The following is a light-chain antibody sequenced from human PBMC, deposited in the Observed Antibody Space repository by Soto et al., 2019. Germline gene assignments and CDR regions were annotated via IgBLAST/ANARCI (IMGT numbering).Light chain of an antibody. Sequence: DIQMTQSPSTLSASVGDRVTITCRASQSISSWLAWYQQKPGKAPKLLIYKASSLESGVPSRFSGSGSGTELTLTISSLQPDDFATYYCQQYNSHWDFGPGTKVDIK. V-gene: IGKV1-5*03. CDR2: KAS. J-gene: IGKJ3*01. CDR1: QSISSW. CDR3: QQYNSHWD.